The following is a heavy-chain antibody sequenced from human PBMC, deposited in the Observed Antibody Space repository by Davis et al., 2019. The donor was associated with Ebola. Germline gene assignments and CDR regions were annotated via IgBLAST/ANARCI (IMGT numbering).Heavy chain of an antibody. J-gene: IGHJ6*02. Sequence: SETLSLTCAVYSGSFSGYYWSWIRQSPGKGLDWIGEISHTGDTNYNPSLKSRVIISVDTSKNQFSLKLNSVNAAETAMYYCARGQHDLLTGARYAMDGWGRGTTVIVSS. CDR1: SGSFSGYY. D-gene: IGHD3-9*01. CDR3: ARGQHDLLTGARYAMDG. CDR2: ISHTGDT. V-gene: IGHV4-34*01.